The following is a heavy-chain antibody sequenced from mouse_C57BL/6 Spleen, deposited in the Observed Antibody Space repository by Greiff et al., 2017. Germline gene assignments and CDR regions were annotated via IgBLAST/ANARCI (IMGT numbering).Heavy chain of an antibody. Sequence: EVKLVESGGGLVKPGGSLKLSCAASGLTFSDYGMHWVRQAPEKGLEWVAYISSGSSTIYYADTVKGRFTISRDNAKNTLFLQMTSLRSEDTAMYYCARSYGSSYGAMDYWGQGTSVTVSS. CDR2: ISSGSSTI. V-gene: IGHV5-17*01. CDR1: GLTFSDYG. D-gene: IGHD1-1*01. J-gene: IGHJ4*01. CDR3: ARSYGSSYGAMDY.